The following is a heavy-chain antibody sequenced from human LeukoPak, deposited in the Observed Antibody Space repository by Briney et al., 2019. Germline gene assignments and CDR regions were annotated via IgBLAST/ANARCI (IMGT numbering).Heavy chain of an antibody. CDR2: ISSTGNTI. V-gene: IGHV3-48*03. CDR1: GFTFFSYA. Sequence: GGSLRLSCAASGFTFFSYAMTWVRQAPGKGLEWVSYISSTGNTIYYADSVKGRFTISRDSARNSLYLQMNSLRAEGTAVYYCARDVDWCFDLWGRGTLVTVSS. J-gene: IGHJ2*01. CDR3: ARDVDWCFDL.